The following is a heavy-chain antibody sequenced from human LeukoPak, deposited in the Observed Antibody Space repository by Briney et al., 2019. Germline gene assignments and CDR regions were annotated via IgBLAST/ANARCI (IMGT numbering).Heavy chain of an antibody. J-gene: IGHJ4*02. Sequence: GGSLRLSCAASGFTFSSYWMSWVRQAPGKGLEWVANIKQDGSEKYYVDSVKGRFTISRDNAKNTLYLQMNSLREDDSAVYYCVREGLECSGSSCQRAAFDYWGQGTLVTVSS. V-gene: IGHV3-7*01. D-gene: IGHD2-2*01. CDR1: GFTFSSYW. CDR2: IKQDGSEK. CDR3: VREGLECSGSSCQRAAFDY.